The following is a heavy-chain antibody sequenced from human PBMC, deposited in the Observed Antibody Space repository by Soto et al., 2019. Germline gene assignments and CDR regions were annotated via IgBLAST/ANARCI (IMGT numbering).Heavy chain of an antibody. CDR1: GYTFTSYY. Sequence: ASVKVSCKASGYTFTSYYMHWVRQAPGQGLGWMGIINPSGGSTSYAQKFQGRVTMTRDTSTSTVYMELSSLRSEDTAVYYCARGEYDYVWGSYRHDWFDPWGQGTLVTVSS. J-gene: IGHJ5*02. D-gene: IGHD3-16*02. V-gene: IGHV1-46*01. CDR3: ARGEYDYVWGSYRHDWFDP. CDR2: INPSGGST.